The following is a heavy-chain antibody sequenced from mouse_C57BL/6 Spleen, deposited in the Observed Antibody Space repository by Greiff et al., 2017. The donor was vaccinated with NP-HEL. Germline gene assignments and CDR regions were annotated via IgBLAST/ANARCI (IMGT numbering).Heavy chain of an antibody. CDR1: GFTFSSYA. D-gene: IGHD2-4*01. Sequence: EVQRVESGEGLVKPGGSLKLSCAASGFTFSSYAMSWVRQTPEKRLEWVAYISSGGDYIYYADTVKGRFTISRDNARNTLYLQMSSLKSEDTAMYYCTRLYYDYDWFAYWGQGTLVTVSA. J-gene: IGHJ3*01. CDR3: TRLYYDYDWFAY. CDR2: ISSGGDYI. V-gene: IGHV5-9-1*02.